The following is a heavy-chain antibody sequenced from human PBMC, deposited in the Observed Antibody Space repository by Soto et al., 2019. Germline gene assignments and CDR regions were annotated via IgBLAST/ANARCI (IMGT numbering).Heavy chain of an antibody. CDR2: IIPIFGTT. D-gene: IGHD3-10*01. J-gene: IGHJ6*02. CDR1: GGTFSNDA. Sequence: QAQLVQAGAEVKKPGSSERISCRASGGTFSNDAVSWVRQAPGQGLKWMGGIIPIFGTTHYAQKCQGRVTITADESTATAYMELRSVTSEDTAVYYCATGLRTGNYGMDVWGQGTAVTVSS. CDR3: ATGLRTGNYGMDV. V-gene: IGHV1-69*01.